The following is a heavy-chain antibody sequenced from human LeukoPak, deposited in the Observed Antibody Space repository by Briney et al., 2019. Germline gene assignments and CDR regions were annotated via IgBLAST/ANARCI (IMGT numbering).Heavy chain of an antibody. V-gene: IGHV3-72*01. J-gene: IGHJ4*02. CDR1: GFTVSDDY. Sequence: GGSLRLSCATSGFTVSDDYVDWVRQAPGKGLEWVGRIRDETKSYNTDYAASVKGRFTISRDDSKNSLDLQMNSLKIEDTAVYYCARAHRSGSYFDYWGQGTLVTVSS. CDR2: IRDETKSYNT. D-gene: IGHD1-26*01. CDR3: ARAHRSGSYFDY.